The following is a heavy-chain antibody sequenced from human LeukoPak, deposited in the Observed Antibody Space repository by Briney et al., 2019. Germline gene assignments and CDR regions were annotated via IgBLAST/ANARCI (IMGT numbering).Heavy chain of an antibody. CDR3: ARDLRYSSGWSASGMDV. V-gene: IGHV3-21*01. J-gene: IGHJ6*03. CDR2: ISSRSNFI. CDR1: GFTFSSYT. D-gene: IGHD6-19*01. Sequence: GGSLRLSCAASGFTFSSYTMNWVRQAPGKGLEWVSSISSRSNFIYYADSLKGRFTISRDNAKNSLYLQMNSLRAEDTAVYYCARDLRYSSGWSASGMDVWGKGTTVTISS.